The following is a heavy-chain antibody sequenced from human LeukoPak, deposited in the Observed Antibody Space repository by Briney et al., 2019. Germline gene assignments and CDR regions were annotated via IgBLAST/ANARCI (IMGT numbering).Heavy chain of an antibody. CDR3: ARDMTPVTSVYYYYYYMDV. V-gene: IGHV3-74*01. D-gene: IGHD4-17*01. CDR1: GFTFSSYW. CDR2: INSDGSST. J-gene: IGHJ6*03. Sequence: PGGSLRLSCAASGFTFSSYWMHWVRQAPGKGLVWVSRINSDGSSTSYADSVKGRFTISRDNAKNTLYLQMNSLRAEDTAVYYCARDMTPVTSVYYYYYYMDVWGKGTTVTVSS.